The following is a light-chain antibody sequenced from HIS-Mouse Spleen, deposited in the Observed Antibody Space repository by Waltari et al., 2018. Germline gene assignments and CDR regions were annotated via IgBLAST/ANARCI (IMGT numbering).Light chain of an antibody. CDR2: EGS. CDR3: CSYAGSSTSVV. J-gene: IGLJ2*01. CDR1: SSDVGSYNL. Sequence: QSALTQPASVSGSPGQSITISCPGTSSDVGSYNLVSWYQPPPGKAPKLMIYEGSKRPSGVSNRFSGSKSGNMASLTISGLQAEDEADYYCCSYAGSSTSVVFGGGTKLTVL. V-gene: IGLV2-23*01.